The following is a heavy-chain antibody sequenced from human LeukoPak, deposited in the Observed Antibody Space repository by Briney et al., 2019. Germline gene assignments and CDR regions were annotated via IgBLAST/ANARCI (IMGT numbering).Heavy chain of an antibody. CDR1: GFTFSSYW. CDR3: ARDTYRFDDY. J-gene: IGHJ4*02. Sequence: GGSLRLSCAASGFTFSSYWMSWVRQAPGKGLEWVATMGQGGSETYYVDSVKGRFTISRDNAKNSPYLHMNSLRAEDTAVYFCARDTYRFDDYWGQGTLVTVSS. V-gene: IGHV3-7*01. CDR2: MGQGGSET.